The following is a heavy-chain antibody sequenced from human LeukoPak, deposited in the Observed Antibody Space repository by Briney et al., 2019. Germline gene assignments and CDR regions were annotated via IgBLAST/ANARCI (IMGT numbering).Heavy chain of an antibody. J-gene: IGHJ4*02. CDR1: GGSISSGGYS. V-gene: IGHV4-30-2*01. Sequence: SQTLSLTCAVSGGSISSGGYSWSWIRQPPGKGLEWIGYIYHSGSTYYNPSLKSRVTISVDRSKNQFSLKLSSVTAADTAVYYCARVNYYEGYYFDYWGRGTLVTVSS. D-gene: IGHD3-22*01. CDR3: ARVNYYEGYYFDY. CDR2: IYHSGST.